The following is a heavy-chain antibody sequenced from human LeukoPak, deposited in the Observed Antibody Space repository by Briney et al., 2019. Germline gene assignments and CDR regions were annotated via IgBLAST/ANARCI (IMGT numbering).Heavy chain of an antibody. CDR2: IYSGGST. Sequence: GGSLRLSCAASGFTVSSNYMSWVRQAPGKGLEWVSVIYSGGSTYYADSVKGRFTISRDNSKNTLYLQMNRLRAEDTAVYYCAREQYGSGAIDYYYYGMDVWGQGTTVTVSS. CDR1: GFTVSSNY. J-gene: IGHJ6*02. D-gene: IGHD3-10*01. CDR3: AREQYGSGAIDYYYYGMDV. V-gene: IGHV3-66*01.